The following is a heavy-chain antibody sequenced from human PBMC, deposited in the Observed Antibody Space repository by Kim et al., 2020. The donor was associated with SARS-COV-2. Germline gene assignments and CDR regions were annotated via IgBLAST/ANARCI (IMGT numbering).Heavy chain of an antibody. J-gene: IGHJ4*02. Sequence: YNPARSSRFPIAVDTSKNEFSLKLSSVTAADTAVYYCARGYSSSWPSFGYWGQGTLVTVSS. V-gene: IGHV4-34*01. CDR3: ARGYSSSWPSFGY. D-gene: IGHD6-13*01.